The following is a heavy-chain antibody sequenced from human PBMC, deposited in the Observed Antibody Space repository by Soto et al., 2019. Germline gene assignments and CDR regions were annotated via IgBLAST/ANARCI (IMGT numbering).Heavy chain of an antibody. D-gene: IGHD2-21*02. CDR1: GFTFSNYA. V-gene: IGHV3-30-3*01. J-gene: IGHJ3*02. CDR2: ISYDGNNK. CDR3: ARRQVTSDGFDI. Sequence: QVQLVESGGGVVQPGGYLRLSCAASGFTFSNYAMHWVRQAPGKGLEWVAVISYDGNNKQYADSVKGRFTISRDNSKNTLYLQMNSLRGEDTAVYYCARRQVTSDGFDIWGQRSMVTVSS.